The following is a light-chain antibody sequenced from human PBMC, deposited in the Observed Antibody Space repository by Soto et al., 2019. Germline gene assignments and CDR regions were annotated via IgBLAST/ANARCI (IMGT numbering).Light chain of an antibody. CDR2: EVS. V-gene: IGLV2-8*01. CDR1: SSNIGGNS. J-gene: IGLJ2*01. CDR3: SSYARNRDVL. Sequence: QSVMTQPPSVSAAPGQKVTISCSGSSSNIGGNSVSWYQQLPGTAPKLMIYEVSKRPSGVPDRFSGSKSGNTASLTVSGLQAEDEADYYCSSYARNRDVLFGGGTKLTVL.